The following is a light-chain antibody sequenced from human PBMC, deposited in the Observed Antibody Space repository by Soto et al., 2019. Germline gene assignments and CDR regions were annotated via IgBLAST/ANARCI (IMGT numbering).Light chain of an antibody. CDR3: QKYNSAPLT. J-gene: IGKJ4*01. Sequence: QMTNSASSLSASQRPRVTISWRASLPISNYLAWYQQKPGKIPNLLIYAASTLQAGVPSRFSGSGSGTDFTLTISSLQPEDVAAYYCQKYNSAPLTFGGGTKVDIK. CDR1: LPISNY. V-gene: IGKV1-27*01. CDR2: AAS.